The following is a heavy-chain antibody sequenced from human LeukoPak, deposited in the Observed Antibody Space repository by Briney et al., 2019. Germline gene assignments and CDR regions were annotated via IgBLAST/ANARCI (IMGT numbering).Heavy chain of an antibody. J-gene: IGHJ4*02. CDR1: GGSISSYY. Sequence: SETLSLTCTVSGGSISSYYWSWIRQPPGKGLEWIGYIYYSGSTNYNPSLKGRVTISVDTSKNQFSLKLSSVTAADTAVYYCARGNPDRPYDYWGQGTLVTVSS. V-gene: IGHV4-59*01. CDR2: IYYSGST. CDR3: ARGNPDRPYDY.